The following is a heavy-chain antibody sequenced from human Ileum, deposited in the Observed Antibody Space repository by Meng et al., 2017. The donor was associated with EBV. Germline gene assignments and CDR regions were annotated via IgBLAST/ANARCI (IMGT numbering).Heavy chain of an antibody. CDR2: IGGIDDNT. D-gene: IGHD3/OR15-3a*01. J-gene: IGHJ5*02. CDR3: ARGTGSPHWFDP. Sequence: VTLVESGGGLVRPGGSLRLSCAASGFTFSIYAMSWVRQAPGQGLEWVSAIGGIDDNTYYADSVRGRFTISRDDSKNTLFLQMNSLRADDTAVYYCARGTGSPHWFDPWGQGTLVTVSS. V-gene: IGHV3-23*04. CDR1: GFTFSIYA.